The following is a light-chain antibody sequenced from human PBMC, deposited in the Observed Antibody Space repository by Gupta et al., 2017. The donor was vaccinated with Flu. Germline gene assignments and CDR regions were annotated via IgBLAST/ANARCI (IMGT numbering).Light chain of an antibody. Sequence: SVVTQPPSASGPPGQRVTIFCSARSSNIGSNYEYWYQQVPGTAPKLLISRNNQRPAGVTDRFSGTKSGTSASMAMIGLRPEEEADYYCAARDDSRNGPVFGGGTKRTVL. CDR3: AARDDSRNGPV. CDR2: RNN. CDR1: SSNIGSNY. J-gene: IGLJ3*02. V-gene: IGLV1-47*01.